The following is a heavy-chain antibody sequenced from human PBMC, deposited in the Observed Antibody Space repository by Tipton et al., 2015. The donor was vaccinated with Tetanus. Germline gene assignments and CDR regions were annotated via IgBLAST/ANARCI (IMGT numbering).Heavy chain of an antibody. CDR3: ATKVGTTP. D-gene: IGHD1-14*01. J-gene: IGHJ5*02. CDR1: GFTFSIAW. Sequence: SLRLSCAASGFTFSIAWMNWVRQAPGKGLEWISYISATSSVRYYADSVRGRFTISRDNAKNSLYLQMNGLRDEDTAVYYCATKVGTTPGGQGTLVTVSS. CDR2: ISATSSVR. V-gene: IGHV3-48*02.